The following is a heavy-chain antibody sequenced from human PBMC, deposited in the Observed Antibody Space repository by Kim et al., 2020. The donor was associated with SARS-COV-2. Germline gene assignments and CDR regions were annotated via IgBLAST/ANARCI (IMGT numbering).Heavy chain of an antibody. CDR2: IIPIFGTA. Sequence: SVKVSCKASGGTFSSYAISWVRQAPGQGLEWMGGIIPIFGTANYAQKFQGRVTITADESTSTAYMELSSLRSEDTAVYYCARAVGVDTAMVCAFDIWGQGTMVTVSS. CDR1: GGTFSSYA. CDR3: ARAVGVDTAMVCAFDI. V-gene: IGHV1-69*13. D-gene: IGHD5-18*01. J-gene: IGHJ3*02.